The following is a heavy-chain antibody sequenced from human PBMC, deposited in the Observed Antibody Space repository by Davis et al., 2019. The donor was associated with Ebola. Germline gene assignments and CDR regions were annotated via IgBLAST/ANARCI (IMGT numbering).Heavy chain of an antibody. Sequence: PGGSLRLSCAASGFTFSSYAMSWVRQAPGKGLEWVSSISSSSSYIYYADSVKGRFTISRDNSKNTAYLQMNSLKTEDTAVYYCTLAARPSGTDYWGQGTLVTVSS. J-gene: IGHJ4*02. CDR3: TLAARPSGTDY. CDR2: ISSSSSYI. D-gene: IGHD6-6*01. V-gene: IGHV3-21*04. CDR1: GFTFSSYA.